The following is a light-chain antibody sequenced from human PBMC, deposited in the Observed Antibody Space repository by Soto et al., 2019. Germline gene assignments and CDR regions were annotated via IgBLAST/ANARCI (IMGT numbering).Light chain of an antibody. V-gene: IGKV3-20*01. CDR3: QQYDSSTWT. CDR2: SAS. Sequence: EIVLTQSPGTLSLSPGERATLSCRASQSISSNYLAWYQQKPGQAPRLLIYSASSRATGIPDRFSGSGSGTDFTLTISRLEPEDFAVYYCQQYDSSTWTFGQGTKVDIK. J-gene: IGKJ1*01. CDR1: QSISSNY.